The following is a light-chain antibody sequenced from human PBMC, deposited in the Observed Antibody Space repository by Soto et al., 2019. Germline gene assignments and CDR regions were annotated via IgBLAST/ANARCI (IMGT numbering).Light chain of an antibody. CDR2: EVT. CDR1: TSDVGGYNY. J-gene: IGLJ1*01. V-gene: IGLV2-14*01. CDR3: FSYTTSSAPYV. Sequence: QSPLTQPASVSGSPGQSITISCTGTTSDVGGYNYVSWYQQLPGKVPKLMIYEVTNRPSGVSTRFSGSKSGNTASLTISGLQAEDEAAYYCFSYTTSSAPYVFGTGTKLTVL.